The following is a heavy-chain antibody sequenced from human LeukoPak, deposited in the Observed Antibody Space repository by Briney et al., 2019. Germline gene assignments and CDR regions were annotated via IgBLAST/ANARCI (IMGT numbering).Heavy chain of an antibody. Sequence: PANTQNDTCVDAGLYLSYYDGSWLQQPPPHIQAELEYVYYTGDTTYNPSLQIRVTISDDKSHNNFSLILTSVTAAATAVYYCARHRGDLITSYNYLDPWGQGTLVTVSS. V-gene: IGHV4-59*01. CDR1: GLYLSYYD. J-gene: IGHJ5*01. CDR2: VYYTGDT. CDR3: ARHRGDLITSYNYLDP. D-gene: IGHD3-10*01.